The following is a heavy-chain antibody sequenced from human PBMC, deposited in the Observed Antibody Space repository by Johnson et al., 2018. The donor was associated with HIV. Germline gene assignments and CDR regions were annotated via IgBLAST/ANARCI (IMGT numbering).Heavy chain of an antibody. D-gene: IGHD7-27*01. Sequence: QAQLVESGGGVVQPGESLRLSCVASGFTFSRYGMHWVRQAPGKGLEWVAFMRYNGSDEYYADSVKGRFTISRDNSKNTLYLQMNSLLPEDTAVYYCARVKGAFDIWGSDAFDIWGQGTMVTVSS. CDR2: MRYNGSDE. J-gene: IGHJ3*02. V-gene: IGHV3-30*02. CDR1: GFTFSRYG. CDR3: ARVKGAFDIWGSDAFDI.